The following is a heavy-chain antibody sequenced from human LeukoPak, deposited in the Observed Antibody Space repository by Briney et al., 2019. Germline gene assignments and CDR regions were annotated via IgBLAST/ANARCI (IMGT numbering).Heavy chain of an antibody. CDR2: INHSGST. CDR1: GGSFRGYY. CDR3: ERPAYTAIGQAHDY. D-gene: IGHD5-18*01. Sequence: SETLSLTCAVYGGSFRGYYWSWIRQPPGKGLEWIGEINHSGSTNYNPSLKSRVTISVDTSKNQFSLKLSAVTAAATAVYYCERPAYTAIGQAHDYWGQGTLVTVSS. J-gene: IGHJ4*02. V-gene: IGHV4-34*01.